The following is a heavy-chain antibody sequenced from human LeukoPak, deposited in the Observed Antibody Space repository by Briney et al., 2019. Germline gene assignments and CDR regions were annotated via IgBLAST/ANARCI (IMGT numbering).Heavy chain of an antibody. Sequence: GASVKVSCKASGYTFTGYYMHWVRQAPGQGLEWMGWINPNSGGTNYAQKFQGRVTMTRDTSISTAYMELSSLRSADPALYYRAREGPVIAAVPWFDHWGQGTLVTVSS. CDR3: AREGPVIAAVPWFDH. V-gene: IGHV1-2*02. CDR1: GYTFTGYY. J-gene: IGHJ5*02. D-gene: IGHD6-13*01. CDR2: INPNSGGT.